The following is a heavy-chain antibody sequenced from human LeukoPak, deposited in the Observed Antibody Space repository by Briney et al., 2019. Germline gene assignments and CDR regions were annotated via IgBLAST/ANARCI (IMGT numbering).Heavy chain of an antibody. V-gene: IGHV3-21*01. Sequence: GGSLRLSCAASGFTFSSYSMNWVRQAPGKGLEWVSSISSSSSYIYYADSVKGRFTISRDNAENSLYLQMNSLRAEDTAVYYCARDIGYYYDSSGYFDYWGQGTLVTVSS. CDR2: ISSSSSYI. J-gene: IGHJ4*02. D-gene: IGHD3-22*01. CDR3: ARDIGYYYDSSGYFDY. CDR1: GFTFSSYS.